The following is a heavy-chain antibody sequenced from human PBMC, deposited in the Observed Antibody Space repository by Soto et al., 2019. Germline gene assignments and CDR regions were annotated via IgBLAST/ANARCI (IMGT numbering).Heavy chain of an antibody. Sequence: EVQLVQSGAEVKKPGESLKISCKGSGYSFTSYWIGWVRQMPGKGLEWMGIIYPGDSDTRYSPSFQGQVTISADKSISTAYLQWSSLKASDTAMYYCARHLKSRGGTLSRLAQRRYYYYYMDVWGKGTTVTVSS. CDR2: IYPGDSDT. V-gene: IGHV5-51*01. CDR3: ARHLKSRGGTLSRLAQRRYYYYYMDV. D-gene: IGHD1-1*01. J-gene: IGHJ6*03. CDR1: GYSFTSYW.